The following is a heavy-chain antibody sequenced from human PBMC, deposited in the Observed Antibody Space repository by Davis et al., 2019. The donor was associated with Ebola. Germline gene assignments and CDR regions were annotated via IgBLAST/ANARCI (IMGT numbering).Heavy chain of an antibody. CDR3: ARQDLDCTSGSCFGTYYYGMDV. V-gene: IGHV3-7*01. J-gene: IGHJ6*02. CDR2: IKQDGSNK. Sequence: GESLKISCAASGFDFIRYWMSWVRQAPGKGLEWVASIKQDGSNKYYVDSVKGRFTISRDNAKKSMYLQMNSLRAEDTAVYYCARQDLDCTSGSCFGTYYYGMDVWGQGTTVTVSS. CDR1: GFDFIRYW. D-gene: IGHD2-15*01.